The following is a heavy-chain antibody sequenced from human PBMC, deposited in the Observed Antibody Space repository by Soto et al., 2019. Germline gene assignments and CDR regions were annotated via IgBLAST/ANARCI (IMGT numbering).Heavy chain of an antibody. CDR2: IKQDGSEK. CDR3: ARNTITIFGVVYYYYYMDV. D-gene: IGHD3-3*01. Sequence: GSLRLSCAASGFNFSSYWMSWVRQAPGKGLEWVANIKQDGSEKYYVDSVKGRFTISRDNAKNSLYLQMNSLRAEDTAVYYCARNTITIFGVVYYYYYMDVWGKGTTVTVSS. J-gene: IGHJ6*03. V-gene: IGHV3-7*01. CDR1: GFNFSSYW.